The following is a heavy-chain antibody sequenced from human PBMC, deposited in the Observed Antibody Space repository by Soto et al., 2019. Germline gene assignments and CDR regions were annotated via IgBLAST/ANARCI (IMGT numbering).Heavy chain of an antibody. J-gene: IGHJ4*02. CDR2: IIPLFGIT. CDR3: ARDWNGGFDQ. V-gene: IGHV1-69*10. Sequence: ASVKVSCKTSGGIFNNNAISWVRQTPGQGPEWMGDIIPLFGITNYARKFQGRVTITADRSTTTAYMELSSLRSEDTAMYYCARDWNGGFDQWGQGTQVT. D-gene: IGHD1-1*01. CDR1: GGIFNNNA.